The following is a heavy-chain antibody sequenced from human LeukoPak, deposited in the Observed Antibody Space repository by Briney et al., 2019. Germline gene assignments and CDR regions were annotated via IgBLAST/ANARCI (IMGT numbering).Heavy chain of an antibody. Sequence: SETLSLTCTVSGDSISSYYWTWIRQPPGKGLEWIGYIYYSGSTNYNPSLKSRVTISVDTSKNQFSLKLNSVTAADTAVYYCVRENNYFDYWGQGTLVTVSS. CDR1: GDSISSYY. V-gene: IGHV4-59*01. CDR3: VRENNYFDY. J-gene: IGHJ4*02. CDR2: IYYSGST.